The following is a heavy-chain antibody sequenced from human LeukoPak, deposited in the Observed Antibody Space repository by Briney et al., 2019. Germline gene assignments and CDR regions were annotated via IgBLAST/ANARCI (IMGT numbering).Heavy chain of an antibody. CDR1: GFAFGSEA. CDR3: AKDLYGDYQSDY. CDR2: ISPGGGTT. V-gene: IGHV3-23*01. J-gene: IGHJ4*02. D-gene: IGHD4-17*01. Sequence: GGSLRLSCAVSGFAFGSEAMSWVRQSPARGLEWVASISPGGGTTYYADYVKGRFTISRDNSKNSLFVQMNSLRAEDTAVYYCAKDLYGDYQSDYWGQGTLVIVSS.